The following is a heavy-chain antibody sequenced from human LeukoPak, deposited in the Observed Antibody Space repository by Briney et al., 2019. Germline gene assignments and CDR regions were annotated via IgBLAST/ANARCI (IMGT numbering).Heavy chain of an antibody. D-gene: IGHD5-24*01. CDR1: GGSISSYY. Sequence: PSETLSLTCTVSGGSISSYYWSWIRQPPGKGLEWIGYIYYSGSTNYNPSLKSRVTISVDTSKNQFSLKLSSVTAADTAVYYCARCVMATSFDPWGQGTLVTVSS. J-gene: IGHJ5*02. CDR2: IYYSGST. CDR3: ARCVMATSFDP. V-gene: IGHV4-59*01.